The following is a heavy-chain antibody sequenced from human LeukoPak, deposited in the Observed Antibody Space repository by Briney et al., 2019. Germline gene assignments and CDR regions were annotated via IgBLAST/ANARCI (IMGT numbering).Heavy chain of an antibody. CDR2: IIPILGIA. V-gene: IGHV1-69*04. CDR3: AKFQDLEDGYKLYYYYYGMDV. CDR1: GGTFSSYA. J-gene: IGHJ6*02. D-gene: IGHD5-24*01. Sequence: SVKVSCKASGGTFSSYAISWVRQAPGQGLEWMGRIIPILGIANYAQKFQGRVTITADKSTSTAYMELSSLRSEDTAVYYCAKFQDLEDGYKLYYYYYGMDVWGQGTTVTVSS.